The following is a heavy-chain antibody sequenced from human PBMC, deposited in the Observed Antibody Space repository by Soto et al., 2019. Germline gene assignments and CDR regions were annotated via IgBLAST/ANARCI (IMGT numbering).Heavy chain of an antibody. V-gene: IGHV4-59*02. CDR3: ARNTKGNFKGPQCYTERGAFDV. Sequence: QVQLQESGPGLVKPSETLSLTCTVSGASVSSNYWSWIRQPPGRGLEWIGYLYYIGSTDYNPALKGRVTITKKTSKNQAPLPLTPVTAADTAVFYWARNTKGNFKGPQCYTERGAFDVWGQGTMVTVSS. CDR1: GASVSSNY. J-gene: IGHJ3*01. CDR2: LYYIGST. D-gene: IGHD3-16*02.